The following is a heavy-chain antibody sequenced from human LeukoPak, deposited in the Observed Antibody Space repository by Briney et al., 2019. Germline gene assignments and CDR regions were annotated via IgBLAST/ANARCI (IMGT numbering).Heavy chain of an antibody. Sequence: ASVKLSCKASGYTFTSYDINWVRQATGQGLEWMGWMNPKSCNTGYAQKFQGRVTITRNTSISTAYMELSSLRSEDTAVYYCARGDVQLWYPDAFDIWGQGTMVTVSS. V-gene: IGHV1-8*01. CDR1: GYTFTSYD. CDR2: MNPKSCNT. CDR3: ARGDVQLWYPDAFDI. J-gene: IGHJ3*02. D-gene: IGHD5-18*01.